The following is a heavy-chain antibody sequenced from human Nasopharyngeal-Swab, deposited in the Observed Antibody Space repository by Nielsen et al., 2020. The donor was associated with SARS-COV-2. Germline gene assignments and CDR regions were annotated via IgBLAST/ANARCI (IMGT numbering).Heavy chain of an antibody. CDR2: INHSGST. D-gene: IGHD4-23*01. CDR1: GGSFSGYY. Sequence: SETLTLTCAVYGGSFSGYYWSWIRQPPGKGLEWIGEINHSGSTNYNPSLKSRVTITVDTSKNKFSLKLSSVTAADTAVYYCARGPPAGVIDYWGQGTLVTVSS. CDR3: ARGPPAGVIDY. V-gene: IGHV4-34*01. J-gene: IGHJ4*02.